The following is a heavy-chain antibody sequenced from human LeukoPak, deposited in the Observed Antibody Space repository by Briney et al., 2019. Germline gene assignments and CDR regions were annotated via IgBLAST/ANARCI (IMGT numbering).Heavy chain of an antibody. V-gene: IGHV3-48*01. Sequence: PGGSLRLSCEASGFTFSRNSMNWVRQAPGKGLEWVSEINNSGNTTYYADSVKGRFTISRDNAKNSLYLQMNSLRAEDTAVYYCAKYRRASDYYDSSGYSHDAFDIWGQGTMVTVSS. D-gene: IGHD3-22*01. CDR2: INNSGNTT. CDR1: GFTFSRNS. CDR3: AKYRRASDYYDSSGYSHDAFDI. J-gene: IGHJ3*02.